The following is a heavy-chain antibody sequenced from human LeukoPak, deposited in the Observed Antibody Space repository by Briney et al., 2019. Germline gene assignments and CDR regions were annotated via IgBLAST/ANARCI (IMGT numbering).Heavy chain of an antibody. CDR1: GYTFIDYY. CDR2: INPNSGGT. Sequence: ASVKVSCKASGYTFIDYYIHWVRQAPGQGLEWMGWINPNSGGTNYAQKFQGRVTMTRDTSISTAYMVLSSLRSDDTAVYYCARALRGFDYWGQGTLVTVSS. D-gene: IGHD4-17*01. V-gene: IGHV1-2*02. J-gene: IGHJ4*02. CDR3: ARALRGFDY.